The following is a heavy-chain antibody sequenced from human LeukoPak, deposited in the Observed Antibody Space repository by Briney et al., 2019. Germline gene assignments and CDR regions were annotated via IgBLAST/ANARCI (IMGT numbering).Heavy chain of an antibody. J-gene: IGHJ4*02. V-gene: IGHV1-2*02. CDR2: INPNTGGT. Sequence: ASVKVSCKASGYTFTAYYMHWVRQAPGQGLEWMGWINPNTGGTNYVQKFQGRVTMTRATSISTAYMELSSLTSDDTAAYYCARDDSFQFDSWGQGTLVTVSS. D-gene: IGHD5-18*01. CDR3: ARDDSFQFDS. CDR1: GYTFTAYY.